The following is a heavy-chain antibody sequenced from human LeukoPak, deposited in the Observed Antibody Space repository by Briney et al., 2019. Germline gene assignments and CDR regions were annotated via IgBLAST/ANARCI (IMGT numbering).Heavy chain of an antibody. Sequence: SETLSLTCSVSGDSFSSSSYYWGWIRQPPGKGLEWIGSSNYSGTTYYNPSLKSRVTISVDTSKNQFSLRLSSVTVADTAVYYCARLSIVGATFSYYLDISVKGTTVTVSS. CDR1: GDSFSSSSYY. CDR2: SNYSGTT. CDR3: ARLSIVGATFSYYLDI. J-gene: IGHJ6*03. D-gene: IGHD1-26*01. V-gene: IGHV4-39*01.